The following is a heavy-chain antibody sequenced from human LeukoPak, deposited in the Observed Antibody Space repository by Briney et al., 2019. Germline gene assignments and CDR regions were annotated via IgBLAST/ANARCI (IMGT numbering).Heavy chain of an antibody. J-gene: IGHJ4*02. D-gene: IGHD4-17*01. CDR2: ISSSSSYI. Sequence: GGSLRLSCAASGFTFSSYSMNWVRQAPGKGLEWVSSISSSSSYIYYADSVKGRFTISRDNAKNSLYLLMNSLRAEDTAVYYCAREGYTTVTFDYWGQGTLVTVPS. V-gene: IGHV3-21*01. CDR3: AREGYTTVTFDY. CDR1: GFTFSSYS.